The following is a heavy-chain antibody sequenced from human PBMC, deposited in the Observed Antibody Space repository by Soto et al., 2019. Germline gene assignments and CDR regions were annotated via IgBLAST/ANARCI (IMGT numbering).Heavy chain of an antibody. CDR3: ARDLWGYCGTDCYPLDV. V-gene: IGHV4-61*08. CDR1: GGSISSGGYY. CDR2: IYYSGST. J-gene: IGHJ6*02. D-gene: IGHD2-21*02. Sequence: SETLSLTCTVSGGSISSGGYYWSWIRQHPGKGLEWIGYIYYSGSTVYNPSFKSRVTISVDTSKNQFSLKLNSVTAADTAVYYCARDLWGYCGTDCYPLDVWGQGTTVTVSS.